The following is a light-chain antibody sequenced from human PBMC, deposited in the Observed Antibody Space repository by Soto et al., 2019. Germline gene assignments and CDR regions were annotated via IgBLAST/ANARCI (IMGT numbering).Light chain of an antibody. Sequence: EIVLTQSPGTLCLSPGERATLSCRASQSVSSSYLVWYQQKPGQAPRLLIYGASSRATGIPDRFSGSGSGTDFTLTISRLEPEDFAVYFCQQYGTSPYTFGQGTKLEIK. CDR1: QSVSSSY. CDR2: GAS. V-gene: IGKV3-20*01. CDR3: QQYGTSPYT. J-gene: IGKJ2*01.